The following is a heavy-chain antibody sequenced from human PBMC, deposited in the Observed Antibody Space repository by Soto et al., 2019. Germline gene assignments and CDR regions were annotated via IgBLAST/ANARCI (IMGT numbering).Heavy chain of an antibody. CDR1: GDSVSSNSAA. CDR3: AREDAHRITMVRGDVDAFDI. V-gene: IGHV6-1*01. Sequence: SQTLSLTCAISGDSVSSNSAAWNWIRQSPSRGLEWLGRTYYRSKWYNDYAVSVKSRITINPDTSKNQFSLQLNSVTPEDTAVYYCAREDAHRITMVRGDVDAFDIWGQGTMVTVSS. D-gene: IGHD3-10*01. J-gene: IGHJ3*02. CDR2: TYYRSKWYN.